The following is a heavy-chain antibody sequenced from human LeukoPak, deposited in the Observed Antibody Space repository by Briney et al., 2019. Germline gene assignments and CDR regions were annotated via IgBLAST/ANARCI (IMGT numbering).Heavy chain of an antibody. Sequence: GGSLRLSFAASGLTFSSYAMSWVRQAPGKGLEWVSAISGSGGSTYYADSVKGRFTISRDNSKNTLYLQMNSLRAEDTAVYYCAKGVPLQQLVNRYFQHWGQGTLVTVSS. V-gene: IGHV3-23*01. D-gene: IGHD6-13*01. J-gene: IGHJ1*01. CDR3: AKGVPLQQLVNRYFQH. CDR2: ISGSGGST. CDR1: GLTFSSYA.